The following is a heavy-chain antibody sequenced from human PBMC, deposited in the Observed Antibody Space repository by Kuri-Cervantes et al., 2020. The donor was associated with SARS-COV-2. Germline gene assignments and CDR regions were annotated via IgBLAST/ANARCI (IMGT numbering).Heavy chain of an antibody. J-gene: IGHJ4*02. Sequence: GESLKISCAASGINFNDYTMNWVRQAPGKGLEWVSSIGSESTYIKYADSVRGRFTISRDNSKSSLFLQMNSLRAEDTAVYYCARDVFFDYWGQGTLVTVSS. CDR3: ARDVFFDY. V-gene: IGHV3-21*01. CDR2: IGSESTYI. CDR1: GINFNDYT.